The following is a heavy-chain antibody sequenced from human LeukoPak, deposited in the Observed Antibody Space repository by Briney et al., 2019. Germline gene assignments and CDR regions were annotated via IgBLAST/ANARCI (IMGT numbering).Heavy chain of an antibody. J-gene: IGHJ4*02. V-gene: IGHV3-7*03. CDR2: INQDGSET. CDR1: GFTFRNYW. D-gene: IGHD6-13*01. Sequence: GGFLRLSCAASGFTFRNYWMTWVRQAPGKGLEWVAKINQDGSETYYVDSVKGRFTISRDNVKSSLYLQMNSLRADDMAVYYCARGGGQQLEYWGQGALVTVSS. CDR3: ARGGGQQLEY.